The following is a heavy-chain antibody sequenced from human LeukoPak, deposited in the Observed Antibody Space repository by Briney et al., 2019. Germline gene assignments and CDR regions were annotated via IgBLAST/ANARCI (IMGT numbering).Heavy chain of an antibody. CDR3: ARHRTAINRYGPYDAFDI. D-gene: IGHD5-18*01. CDR2: IYYSGRT. J-gene: IGHJ3*02. V-gene: IGHV4-39*01. Sequence: SETLSLTCIVSGVSISSGDYSWGWIRQPPGKGLEWIGSIYYSGRTYYNTPLKSRVTISEDTSMNQFSLKLSFVTAADSAVYYCARHRTAINRYGPYDAFDIWGRGTMVTVSS. CDR1: GVSISSGDYS.